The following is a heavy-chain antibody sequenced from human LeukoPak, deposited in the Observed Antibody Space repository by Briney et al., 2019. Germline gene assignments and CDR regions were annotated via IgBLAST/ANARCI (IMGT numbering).Heavy chain of an antibody. Sequence: GESLKISCKGSGYTFTSYWIGWVRQMPGKGLEWMGIIFPGDSDTRYSPSFQGQVTISADKSISTAYLQWSSLKASDTAMYYCARRLVATGLDYWGQGTLVTVSP. D-gene: IGHD2-8*02. CDR2: IFPGDSDT. J-gene: IGHJ4*02. CDR3: ARRLVATGLDY. V-gene: IGHV5-51*01. CDR1: GYTFTSYW.